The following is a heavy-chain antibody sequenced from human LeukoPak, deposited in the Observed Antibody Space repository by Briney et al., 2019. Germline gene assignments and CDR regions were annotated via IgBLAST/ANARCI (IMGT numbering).Heavy chain of an antibody. CDR2: ISSSSSYI. V-gene: IGHV3-21*01. CDR3: AREGCSSTTCYTDY. Sequence: GGSLRLSCAASGFTFCRYSMNWVRQAPGKGLEWVSSISSSSSYIYYADSVKGRFTISRDNAKNSLYLQMNSLRAEDTAVYYCAREGCSSTTCYTDYWGQGTLVTVSS. D-gene: IGHD2-2*02. CDR1: GFTFCRYS. J-gene: IGHJ4*02.